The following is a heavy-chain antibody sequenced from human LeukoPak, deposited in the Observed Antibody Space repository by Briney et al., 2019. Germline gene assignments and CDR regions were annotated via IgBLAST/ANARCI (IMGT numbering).Heavy chain of an antibody. Sequence: PSETLSLTCTVSGGSISSYYWSWIRQPPGKGLEWIGYIHYSGYTSYNPSLKSRVTISVDTTKNQFSLKLSSVTAADTAVYYCARGRGGGEPFDYWGQGILVTVSS. D-gene: IGHD3-16*01. CDR1: GGSISSYY. CDR3: ARGRGGGEPFDY. CDR2: IHYSGYT. V-gene: IGHV4-59*01. J-gene: IGHJ4*02.